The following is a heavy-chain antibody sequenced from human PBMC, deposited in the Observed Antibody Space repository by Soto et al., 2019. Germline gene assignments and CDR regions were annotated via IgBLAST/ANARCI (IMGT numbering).Heavy chain of an antibody. J-gene: IGHJ6*02. Sequence: QVQLVESGGGVVQPGRSLRLSCAASGFTFSSFAMHWVRQAPGKGLEWVAVTSYDGSNTYYADSVKGRFTISRDKSKNTLYLQMNSRTAEDTAVYYCARDGNSGYDWDYYYGMDVWGQGTTVTVSS. V-gene: IGHV3-30*01. CDR1: GFTFSSFA. CDR3: ARDGNSGYDWDYYYGMDV. CDR2: TSYDGSNT. D-gene: IGHD5-12*01.